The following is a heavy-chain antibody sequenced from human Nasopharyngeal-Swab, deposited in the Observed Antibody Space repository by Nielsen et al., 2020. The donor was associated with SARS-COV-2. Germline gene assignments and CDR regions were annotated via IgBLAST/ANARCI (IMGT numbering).Heavy chain of an antibody. J-gene: IGHJ6*03. V-gene: IGHV4-39*01. Sequence: SETLSLTCTVSGGSISSSSYYWGWIRQPPGKGLEWIGSIYYSGSTYYNPSLKSRVTISVDTSKNQFSLKLSSVTAADTAVYHCAKQDYGGNYYYYYMDVWGKGTTVTVSS. CDR3: AKQDYGGNYYYYYMDV. CDR2: IYYSGST. CDR1: GGSISSSSYY. D-gene: IGHD4-23*01.